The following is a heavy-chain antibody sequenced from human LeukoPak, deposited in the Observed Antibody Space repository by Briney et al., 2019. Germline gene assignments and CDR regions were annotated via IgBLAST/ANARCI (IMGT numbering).Heavy chain of an antibody. CDR2: INPHSGGT. CDR1: GYSFTDYL. CDR3: ARDRNGDGFAYFDY. Sequence: ASVKVSCKASGYSFTDYLMHWVRHAPGHGLEWMGWINPHSGGTSSAQKLQGRVTMTRDTSISTTYMGLSTLRSDDTAVYYCARDRNGDGFAYFDYWGQGTLVTVSS. D-gene: IGHD5-24*01. V-gene: IGHV1-2*02. J-gene: IGHJ4*02.